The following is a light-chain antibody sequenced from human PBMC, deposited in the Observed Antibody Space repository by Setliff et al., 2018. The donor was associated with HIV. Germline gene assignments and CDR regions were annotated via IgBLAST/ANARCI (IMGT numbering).Light chain of an antibody. V-gene: IGLV1-40*03. CDR2: DTN. J-gene: IGLJ1*01. CDR3: QSYDSRLNGYV. CDR1: SSNVGTGFG. Sequence: QSALTQPPSVSGAPGQRVTIYCSGSSSNVGTGFGVQWYQQFPGAAPKLLIHDTNSRPSEVPVRFSGSKSGASASLAINGLEAEDEADYYCQSYDSRLNGYVFGTGTKVT.